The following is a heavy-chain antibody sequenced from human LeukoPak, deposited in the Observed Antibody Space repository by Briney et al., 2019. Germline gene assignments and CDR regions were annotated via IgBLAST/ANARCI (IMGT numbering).Heavy chain of an antibody. D-gene: IGHD3-9*01. V-gene: IGHV3-21*06. CDR2: ISTSSSYI. Sequence: GGSLRPSCAVSGFTFSSYSMNWVRQAPGKGLEWVSSISTSSSYIYYADSVKGRFIISRDNAKNSLYLQMNSLRAEDTAVYYCARDPPILTGPYYYYMDVWGKGTTVTISS. CDR1: GFTFSSYS. J-gene: IGHJ6*03. CDR3: ARDPPILTGPYYYYMDV.